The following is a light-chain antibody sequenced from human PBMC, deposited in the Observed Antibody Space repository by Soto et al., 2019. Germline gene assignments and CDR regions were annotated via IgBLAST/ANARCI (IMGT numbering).Light chain of an antibody. Sequence: EIVMTQSPATLSVSPGERATLSCRASQSVGSKLAWYQQKPGQAPRLLIYGASTRVTGIPARFSGSGSGTEFTLTISSLQSEDFAVYYCQQYNNRPPLTFGGGTKVEIK. CDR3: QQYNNRPPLT. V-gene: IGKV3-15*01. CDR1: QSVGSK. CDR2: GAS. J-gene: IGKJ4*01.